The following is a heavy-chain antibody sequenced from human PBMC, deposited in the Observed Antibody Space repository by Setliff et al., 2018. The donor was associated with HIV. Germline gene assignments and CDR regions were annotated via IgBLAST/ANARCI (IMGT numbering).Heavy chain of an antibody. CDR1: GFTFSTSW. CDR2: ISSSSNTI. J-gene: IGHJ6*03. Sequence: GGSLRLSCAASGFTFSTSWMTWVRQAPGQGLEWVSYISSSSNTIYYADSVKGRFTISRDNAKNSLYLQMNSLRAEDTAVYYCARLGYCTGGSCYYCYMDVWGKGTTVTVSS. CDR3: ARLGYCTGGSCYYCYMDV. D-gene: IGHD2-15*01. V-gene: IGHV3-48*01.